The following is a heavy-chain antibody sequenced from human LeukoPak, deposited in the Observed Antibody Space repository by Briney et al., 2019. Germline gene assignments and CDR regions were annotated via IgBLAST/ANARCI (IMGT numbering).Heavy chain of an antibody. J-gene: IGHJ4*02. V-gene: IGHV3-23*01. CDR3: ARGGGEGFDY. CDR2: ISGSGGST. CDR1: GFTFSSYA. Sequence: GGSLRLSCAASGFTFSSYAMSWVRQAPGKGLEWVSSISGSGGSTYFPDSVKGRFTISRDNSTNTVYLQMYSLRAEDTALYYCARGGGEGFDYWAQGTLVTVSS. D-gene: IGHD7-27*01.